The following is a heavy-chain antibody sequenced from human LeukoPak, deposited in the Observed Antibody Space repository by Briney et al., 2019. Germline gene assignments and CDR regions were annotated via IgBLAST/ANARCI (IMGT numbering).Heavy chain of an antibody. D-gene: IGHD6-25*01. CDR2: IYYSGSA. V-gene: IGHV4-59*01. J-gene: IGHJ6*02. Sequence: SETLSLTCTVSGGSISSYYWSWIRQPPGKGLEWIGYIYYSGSANYNPSLKSRVTISVDTSKNQFFLKLSSVTAADTAVYHCARDKAAFYGMDVWGQGTTVTVSS. CDR1: GGSISSYY. CDR3: ARDKAAFYGMDV.